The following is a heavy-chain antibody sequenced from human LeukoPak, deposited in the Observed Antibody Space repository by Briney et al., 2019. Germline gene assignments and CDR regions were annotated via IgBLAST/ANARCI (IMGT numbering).Heavy chain of an antibody. CDR3: ARTKGGSYSIDY. Sequence: PSETLSLTCTVSGGSISSYYWSWIRQPPGKGLEWIGYSYYSGSTNYNPSLKSRVTISVDTSKNQFSLKLSSVTAADTAVYYCARTKGGSYSIDYWGQGTLVTVSS. CDR1: GGSISSYY. CDR2: SYYSGST. D-gene: IGHD1-26*01. V-gene: IGHV4-59*01. J-gene: IGHJ4*02.